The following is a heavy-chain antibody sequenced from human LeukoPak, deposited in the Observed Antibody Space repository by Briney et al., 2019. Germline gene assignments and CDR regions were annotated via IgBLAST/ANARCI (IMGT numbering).Heavy chain of an antibody. J-gene: IGHJ4*02. Sequence: PSETLSLTCTISGGSTTNYYWTWIRQPPGKGLEWIGYIYYSGRTDYNPSLKSRVTISVDTSKNQFSLKLSSVTAADTAVYYCARRNYSKSDYWGQGTLVTVSS. CDR2: IYYSGRT. CDR1: GGSTTNYY. CDR3: ARRNYSKSDY. D-gene: IGHD4-11*01. V-gene: IGHV4-59*12.